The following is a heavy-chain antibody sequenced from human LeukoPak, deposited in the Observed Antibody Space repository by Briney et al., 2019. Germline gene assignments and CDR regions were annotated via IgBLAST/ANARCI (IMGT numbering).Heavy chain of an antibody. CDR3: ARVSARGYDY. V-gene: IGHV3-33*01. CDR2: IWYDGSHE. CDR1: RFTFTDYG. D-gene: IGHD5-18*01. Sequence: GGSLRLSCAASRFTFTDYGMHWVRQAPGKGLEWVAAIWYDGSHENNADSVKGRFTISRDNSKNTLYLQMNSLRAEDTAVYYCARVSARGYDYWGRGTLVTVSS. J-gene: IGHJ4*02.